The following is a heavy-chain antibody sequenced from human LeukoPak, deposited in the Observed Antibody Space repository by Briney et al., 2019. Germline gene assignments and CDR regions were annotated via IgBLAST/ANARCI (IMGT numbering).Heavy chain of an antibody. V-gene: IGHV1-69*13. CDR2: ILPIFGTA. D-gene: IGHD4-23*01. CDR3: ARDRGGLDP. CDR1: GGTFGSYV. Sequence: SVKVSCMTSGGTFGSYVISCVRQAPGQGLDWMGGILPIFGTADYAQKFQGGVTITADESTNTAYMELKSLTSEDTAVYYCARDRGGLDPWGQGTLVTVSS. J-gene: IGHJ5*02.